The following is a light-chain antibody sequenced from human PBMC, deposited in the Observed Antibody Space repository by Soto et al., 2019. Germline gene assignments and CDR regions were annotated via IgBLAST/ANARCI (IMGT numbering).Light chain of an antibody. CDR2: VAS. Sequence: DIQMTQSPSSVSAYVGDRVTITCRASQGVSSWLAWYQQKPGKATKLLIYVASSLQSGVPSRFSGSGYGTDFTLTISSMQPEDFAHYFCQQTNRIPYTFGPGPKLEIK. J-gene: IGKJ2*01. CDR1: QGVSSW. V-gene: IGKV1-12*01. CDR3: QQTNRIPYT.